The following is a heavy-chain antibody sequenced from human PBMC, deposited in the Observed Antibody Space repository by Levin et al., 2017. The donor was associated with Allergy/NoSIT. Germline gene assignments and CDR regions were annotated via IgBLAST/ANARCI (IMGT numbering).Heavy chain of an antibody. CDR1: GGSISSGSYY. CDR2: IYTSGST. D-gene: IGHD5-18*01. V-gene: IGHV4-61*02. Sequence: SETLSLTCTVSGGSISSGSYYWSWIRQPAGKGLEWIGRIYTSGSTNYNPSLKSRVTISVDTSKNQFSLKLSSVTAADTAVYYCARGRMQDPRLQYSYADSWGQGTLVTVSS. CDR3: ARGRMQDPRLQYSYADS. J-gene: IGHJ4*02.